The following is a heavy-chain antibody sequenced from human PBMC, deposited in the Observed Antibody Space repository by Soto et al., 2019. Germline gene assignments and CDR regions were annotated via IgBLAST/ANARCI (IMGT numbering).Heavy chain of an antibody. CDR3: AKNQGVELVPLATVDWFDP. J-gene: IGHJ5*02. V-gene: IGHV3-30*18. CDR1: GFSFSDYG. Sequence: GGSLRLSCAAAGFSFSDYGMHWVRQGPGKGLEWVAAISHGGIRKHYADSVKGRLTISRDNSKSTVYLELNNLSAEDTAVYHCAKNQGVELVPLATVDWFDPWGQGSVVTVSS. CDR2: ISHGGIRK. D-gene: IGHD1-26*01.